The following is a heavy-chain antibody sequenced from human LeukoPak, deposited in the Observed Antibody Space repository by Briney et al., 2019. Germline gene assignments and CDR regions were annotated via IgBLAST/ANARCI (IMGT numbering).Heavy chain of an antibody. D-gene: IGHD3-10*01. CDR2: INPNSGGT. Sequence: ASVKVSCKASGYTFTGYYIHWVRQAPGQGHGLMGWINPNSGGTNYAQKFQSRVTMTRDKSISTAYMELSRLRSDDTAVYYCARGGSGGSDYWGQGTLVTASS. V-gene: IGHV1-2*02. J-gene: IGHJ4*02. CDR1: GYTFTGYY. CDR3: ARGGSGGSDY.